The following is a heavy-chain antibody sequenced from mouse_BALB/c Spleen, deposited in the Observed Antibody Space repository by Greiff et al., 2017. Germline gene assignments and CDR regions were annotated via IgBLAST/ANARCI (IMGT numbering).Heavy chain of an antibody. J-gene: IGHJ3*01. CDR2: ISSGGST. V-gene: IGHV5-6-5*01. D-gene: IGHD1-1*01. CDR1: GFTFSSYA. Sequence: EVMLVESGGGLVQPGGSRKLSCAASGFTFSSYAMSWVRQTPEKRLEWVASISSGGSTYYPDSVKGRFTISRDNARNILYLQMSSLRSEDTAMYYCARGATEGFAYWGQGTLVTVSA. CDR3: ARGATEGFAY.